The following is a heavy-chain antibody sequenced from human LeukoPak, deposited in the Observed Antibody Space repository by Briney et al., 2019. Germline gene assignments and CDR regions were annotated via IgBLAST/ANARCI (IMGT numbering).Heavy chain of an antibody. Sequence: ASVKVSCKASGYTFTSYYMHWVRQAPGQGLEWMGIINPSGGSTSYAQKFQGRVTMTRDTSTSTVYMELSSLRSEDTAVYYCARGGYYDYVWGSYPIDYWGQGTLVTVFS. J-gene: IGHJ4*02. CDR1: GYTFTSYY. CDR2: INPSGGST. D-gene: IGHD3-16*02. CDR3: ARGGYYDYVWGSYPIDY. V-gene: IGHV1-46*01.